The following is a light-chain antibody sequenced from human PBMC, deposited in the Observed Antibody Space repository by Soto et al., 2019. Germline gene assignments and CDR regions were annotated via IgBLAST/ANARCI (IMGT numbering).Light chain of an antibody. CDR3: SSYRSSSTYV. CDR2: EVS. V-gene: IGLV2-14*01. CDR1: SSDVGGYKY. J-gene: IGLJ1*01. Sequence: QSALTQPASVSGSPGQSITISCTGTSSDVGGYKYVSWYQQHPGKAPKLMIYEVSNRPSGVSNRFSGSKSGNTASLTISGLQAEDEADYYCSSYRSSSTYVFGTGTKVTVL.